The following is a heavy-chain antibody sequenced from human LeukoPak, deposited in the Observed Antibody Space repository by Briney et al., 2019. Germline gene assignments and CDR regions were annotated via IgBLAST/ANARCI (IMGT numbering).Heavy chain of an antibody. V-gene: IGHV5-51*02. D-gene: IGHD1-26*01. CDR3: RTWEPNTPSFDH. J-gene: IGHJ4*02. CDR1: GYSFSSNW. CDR2: IYPGDSET. Sequence: GESLKISCKGSGYSFSSNWTGWVRQMPGEGIEWIGFIYPGDSETTYSPSFKGQVTISVDKSISTAYLQWSTLKASDSAIYYCRTWEPNTPSFDHWGQGTLVTVSS.